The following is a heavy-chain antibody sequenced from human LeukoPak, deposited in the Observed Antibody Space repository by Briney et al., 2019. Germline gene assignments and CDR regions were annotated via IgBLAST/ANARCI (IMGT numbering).Heavy chain of an antibody. V-gene: IGHV3-30*02. Sequence: PGGSLRLSCAASGFTFSSYGMHWVRQAPGKGLEWVTFIRYDGSNQYYVDSVKGRFTISRDNSKNTVYLQMDSLRPEDTAVYYCVRGVADSYGQFDNWGQGTLITVSS. CDR1: GFTFSSYG. CDR2: IRYDGSNQ. D-gene: IGHD3-10*01. CDR3: VRGVADSYGQFDN. J-gene: IGHJ4*02.